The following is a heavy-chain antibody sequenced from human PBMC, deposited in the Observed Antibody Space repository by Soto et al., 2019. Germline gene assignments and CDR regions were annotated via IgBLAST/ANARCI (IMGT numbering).Heavy chain of an antibody. CDR3: VRSGYSSGSYAKAGFDY. CDR2: ISSSGSTI. V-gene: IGHV3-48*03. D-gene: IGHD6-19*01. J-gene: IGHJ4*02. Sequence: EVQLVESGGGLVQPGGSLRLSCAASGFTFSSYEMNWVRQAPGKGLEWLSYISSSGSTIYYGDSVKGRFTISRDNAKNSLYLQMNSLRAEDTAFYYCVRSGYSSGSYAKAGFDYWGQGTLVTVSS. CDR1: GFTFSSYE.